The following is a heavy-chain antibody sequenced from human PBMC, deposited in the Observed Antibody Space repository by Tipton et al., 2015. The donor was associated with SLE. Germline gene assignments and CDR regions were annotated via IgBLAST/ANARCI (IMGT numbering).Heavy chain of an antibody. J-gene: IGHJ6*03. CDR2: VYYSGST. CDR3: ARHRSDWGYYYYYYYMDV. D-gene: IGHD7-27*01. Sequence: TLSLTCTVSGGSIRSGAYYWGWIRQPPGKGLEWIGSVYYSGSTYVHPSLKSRANIYADTSNNQISLRLTSVSAADTAVYFCARHRSDWGYYYYYYYMDVWGQGTTVTVSS. V-gene: IGHV4-39*01. CDR1: GGSIRSGAYY.